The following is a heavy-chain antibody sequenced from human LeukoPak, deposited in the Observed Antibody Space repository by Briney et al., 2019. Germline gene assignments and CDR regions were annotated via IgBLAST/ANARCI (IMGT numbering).Heavy chain of an antibody. D-gene: IGHD2-2*02. J-gene: IGHJ6*02. Sequence: SETLSLTCAVSGGSISSGGYSWSRIRQPPGKGLEWIGYIYHSGSTYYNPSLKSRVTISVDRSKNQFSLKLSSVTAADTAVYYCARVPGYCSSTSCYNYYGMDVWGQGTTVTVSS. V-gene: IGHV4-30-2*01. CDR1: GGSISSGGYS. CDR3: ARVPGYCSSTSCYNYYGMDV. CDR2: IYHSGST.